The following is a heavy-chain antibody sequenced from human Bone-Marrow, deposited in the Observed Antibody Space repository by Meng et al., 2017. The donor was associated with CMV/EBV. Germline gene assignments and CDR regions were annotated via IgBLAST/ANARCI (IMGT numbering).Heavy chain of an antibody. CDR2: IKQDGSAK. V-gene: IGHV3-7*01. CDR3: ARDPDHSHGGSGRCLDY. CDR1: GFTFSSFW. Sequence: GGSLRLSCAASGFTFSSFWMSWVRQAPGRGLEWVANIKQDGSAKNYVDSVKGRFTISRDNAKNSLYLQMNSLRAEDTAVYYCARDPDHSHGGSGRCLDYWGQGTLVTVSS. D-gene: IGHD3-10*01. J-gene: IGHJ4*02.